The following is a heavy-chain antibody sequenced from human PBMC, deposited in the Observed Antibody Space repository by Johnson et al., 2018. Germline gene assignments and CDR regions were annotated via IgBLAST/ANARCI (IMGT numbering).Heavy chain of an antibody. V-gene: IGHV3-74*01. Sequence: EVQLQESGGGLVQHGGSLRLSCAASGFTFSSYWMHWVRQAPGKGLVWVSRINSDGSSTSYADSVKGRFTISRDNAENTLYLQRNSLKAEDTAGYYCSRDENYCSSTSCYPWAQHWGQGTLVTVSS. CDR1: GFTFSSYW. J-gene: IGHJ1*01. D-gene: IGHD2-2*01. CDR2: INSDGSST. CDR3: SRDENYCSSTSCYPWAQH.